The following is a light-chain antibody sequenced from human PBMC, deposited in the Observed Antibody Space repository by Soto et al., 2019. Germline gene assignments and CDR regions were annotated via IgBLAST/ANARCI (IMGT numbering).Light chain of an antibody. CDR2: GAS. CDR3: QQYGSSGT. CDR1: QSVSNNY. Sequence: ELVLTQSPGTLSLSPGERATLSCRASQSVSNNYLAWYQQKPGQAPRLLIYGASNRATGISDRFSGSGSGTDFTLTTSRLQNADLEVYYCQQYGSSGTFGQGPKVEI. V-gene: IGKV3-20*01. J-gene: IGKJ1*01.